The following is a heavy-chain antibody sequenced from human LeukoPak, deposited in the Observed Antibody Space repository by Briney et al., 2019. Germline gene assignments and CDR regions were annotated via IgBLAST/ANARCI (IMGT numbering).Heavy chain of an antibody. J-gene: IGHJ4*02. CDR3: ARQFDLYYYDSSGPIGFGY. Sequence: SETLSLTCTVSGGSISSSSYYWGWIRQPPGKGLEWIGSIYYSGSTYYNPSLKSRVTISVDTSKNLFSLKLSSVTAADTAVYYCARQFDLYYYDSSGPIGFGYWGQGTLVTVSS. CDR2: IYYSGST. CDR1: GGSISSSSYY. V-gene: IGHV4-39*01. D-gene: IGHD3-22*01.